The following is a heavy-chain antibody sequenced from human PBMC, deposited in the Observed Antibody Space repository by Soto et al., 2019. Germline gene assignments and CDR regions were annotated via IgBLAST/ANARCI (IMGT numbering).Heavy chain of an antibody. V-gene: IGHV3-30-3*01. Sequence: PGGSLRLSCAASGFTFSSYAMHWVRQAPGKGLEWVAVISYDGSNKYYADSVKGRFTISRDNSKNTLYLQMNSLRAEDTAVYYCAREGRGEYSSSWYDYDYYGMDVWGQGTTVTVSS. J-gene: IGHJ6*02. D-gene: IGHD6-13*01. CDR1: GFTFSSYA. CDR3: AREGRGEYSSSWYDYDYYGMDV. CDR2: ISYDGSNK.